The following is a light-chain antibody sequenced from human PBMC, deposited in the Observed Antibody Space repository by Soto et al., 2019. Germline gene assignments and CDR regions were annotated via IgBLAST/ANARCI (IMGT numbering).Light chain of an antibody. CDR2: KAS. CDR3: QQYHNYSPT. Sequence: DIQMTQSPSTLSASVGDRVTITCRASQSISSWVAWYQQKPGKAPKVLIYKASRLESGVPSRFSGSGSGTEFTLTISSLQPDDFATYYCQQYHNYSPTFGQGTKVEIK. CDR1: QSISSW. V-gene: IGKV1-5*03. J-gene: IGKJ1*01.